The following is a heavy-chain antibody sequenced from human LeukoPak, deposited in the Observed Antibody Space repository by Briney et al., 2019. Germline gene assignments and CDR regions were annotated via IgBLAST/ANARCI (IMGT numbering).Heavy chain of an antibody. D-gene: IGHD6-19*01. J-gene: IGHJ3*02. Sequence: ASVKVSCKASGGTFSSYAISWVRQAPGQGLEWMGGIIPIFGTANYAQKFQGRVTITADESTSTAYMELSSLRSEDTAVYYCARRMAVAGHDAFDIWGQGTMVTVSS. V-gene: IGHV1-69*13. CDR3: ARRMAVAGHDAFDI. CDR1: GGTFSSYA. CDR2: IIPIFGTA.